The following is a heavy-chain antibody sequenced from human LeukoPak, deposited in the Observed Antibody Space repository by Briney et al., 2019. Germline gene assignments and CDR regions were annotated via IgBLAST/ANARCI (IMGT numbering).Heavy chain of an antibody. CDR2: IWSDGSSD. CDR1: GFFFRNYE. J-gene: IGHJ6*02. V-gene: IGHV3-33*06. D-gene: IGHD3-16*02. CDR3: PEGQSPSFYIIDV. Sequence: GGSLTLSCIASGFFFRNYEMHWVRQAPGMGLEWVADIWSDGSSDRYAASVKGRFTISRDNSRNTLDLQSVGLRAQRPPFYSCPEGQSPSFYIIDVWGQGTTV.